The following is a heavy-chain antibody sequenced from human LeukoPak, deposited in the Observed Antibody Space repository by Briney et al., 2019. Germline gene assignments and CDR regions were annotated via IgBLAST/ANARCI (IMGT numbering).Heavy chain of an antibody. CDR2: IWSGGTNR. V-gene: IGHV3-33*01. Sequence: GTSLRLSCAASGFIFSHYALHWVRQAPGKGLEWVAVIWSGGTNRYYGDSVKGRFSISRDDSQKRVFLQMNNLRADDTAVYYCARDAQRGFDYSNSLQYWGQGALVTVSS. CDR3: ARDAQRGFDYSNSLQY. J-gene: IGHJ4*02. CDR1: GFIFSHYA. D-gene: IGHD4-11*01.